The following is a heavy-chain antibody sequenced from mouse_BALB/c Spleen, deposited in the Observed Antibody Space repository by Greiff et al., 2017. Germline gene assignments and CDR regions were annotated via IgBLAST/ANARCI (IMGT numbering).Heavy chain of an antibody. V-gene: IGHV1S135*01. J-gene: IGHJ4*01. CDR2: IDPFNGGT. CDR3: ARRGMITTGYYYAMDY. D-gene: IGHD2-4*01. Sequence: VQLQQSGPELMKPGASVKISCKASGYSFTSYYMHWVKQSHGKSLEWIGYIDPFNGGTSYNQKFKGKATLTVDKSSSTAYMHLSSLTSEDSAVYYCARRGMITTGYYYAMDYWGQGTSVTVSS. CDR1: GYSFTSYY.